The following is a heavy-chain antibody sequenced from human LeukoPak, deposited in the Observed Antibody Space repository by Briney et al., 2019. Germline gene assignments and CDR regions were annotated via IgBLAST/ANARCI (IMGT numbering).Heavy chain of an antibody. J-gene: IGHJ5*02. D-gene: IGHD6-13*01. CDR2: IYPGDSDT. CDR3: ARHGHSSSLWFGYNWFDP. V-gene: IGHV5-51*01. CDR1: GYSFTSYW. Sequence: GESLKISCKGSGYSFTSYWTGWVRQMPGKGLEWMGIIYPGDSDTRYSPSFQGQVTISADKSISTAYLQWSSLKASDTAMYYCARHGHSSSLWFGYNWFDPWGQGTLVTVSS.